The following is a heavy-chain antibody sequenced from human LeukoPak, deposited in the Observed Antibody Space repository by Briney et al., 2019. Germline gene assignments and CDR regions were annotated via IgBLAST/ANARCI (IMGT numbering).Heavy chain of an antibody. V-gene: IGHV3-53*01. Sequence: QPGGSLRLSCAASGFSVNTNYMSWVRQAPGKGLEWVSVIYSGGTYYADSVKGRFNISRDNSKNVLFLQMNSLRAEDTAVYYCARTSRGSSYNWFDPWGQGTLVTVS. CDR1: GFSVNTNY. D-gene: IGHD1-26*01. CDR2: IYSGGT. CDR3: ARTSRGSSYNWFDP. J-gene: IGHJ5*02.